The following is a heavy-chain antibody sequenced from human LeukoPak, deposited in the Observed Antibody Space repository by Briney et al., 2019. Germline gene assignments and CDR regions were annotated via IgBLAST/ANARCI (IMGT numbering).Heavy chain of an antibody. Sequence: SETLSLTCTVSGYSISSGYYWGWIRQSPGKGLEWIGSIYHSGSTYYNPSLKSRVTISVDTSKNQFSLKLSSVTAADTAVYYCARDRESYGFDYWGQGTLVTVSS. CDR3: ARDRESYGFDY. CDR2: IYHSGST. D-gene: IGHD1-26*01. V-gene: IGHV4-38-2*02. CDR1: GYSISSGYY. J-gene: IGHJ4*02.